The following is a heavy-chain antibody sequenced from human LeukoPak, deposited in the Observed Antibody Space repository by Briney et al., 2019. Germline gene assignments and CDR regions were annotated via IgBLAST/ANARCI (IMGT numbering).Heavy chain of an antibody. Sequence: GGSLRPSCAASGFLVSTNYMSWVRQAPGKGLEWVSVIYSGDNTYYADSVKGRFTISRDNSKNTLCLQMNSLRVEDTAVYYCARDLGVGFCSSTGCNNLNMDVWGKGTTVTVSS. V-gene: IGHV3-53*01. CDR3: ARDLGVGFCSSTGCNNLNMDV. CDR2: IYSGDNT. CDR1: GFLVSTNY. J-gene: IGHJ6*03. D-gene: IGHD2-2*01.